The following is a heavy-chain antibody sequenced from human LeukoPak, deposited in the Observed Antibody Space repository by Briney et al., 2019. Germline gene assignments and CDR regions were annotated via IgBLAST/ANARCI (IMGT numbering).Heavy chain of an antibody. CDR2: ISYDGSNK. Sequence: GGSLRLSCAASGFTFSSYAMHWVRQAPGKGLEWVAVISYDGSNKYYADSVKGRFTISRDNSKNTLYLQMNSLRAEDTAVYYCATGSWFGPYYFDYWGQGTLVTVSS. V-gene: IGHV3-30*04. CDR1: GFTFSSYA. D-gene: IGHD3-10*01. J-gene: IGHJ4*02. CDR3: ATGSWFGPYYFDY.